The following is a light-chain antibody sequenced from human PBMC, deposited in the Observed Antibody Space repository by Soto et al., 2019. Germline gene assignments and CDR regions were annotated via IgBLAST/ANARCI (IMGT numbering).Light chain of an antibody. CDR2: WAS. J-gene: IGKJ1*01. V-gene: IGKV4-1*01. CDR3: QQYYSTPQT. Sequence: DIVMTQSPDSLAVSLGERATINCKSSQSVLYSSNNKHYLAWCLQKPGQPPKLLIYWASTRESGVPDRFSGSGSGTDFTLTNSSLQAEDVAVYYCQQYYSTPQTFGQGTKVEIK. CDR1: QSVLYSSNNKHY.